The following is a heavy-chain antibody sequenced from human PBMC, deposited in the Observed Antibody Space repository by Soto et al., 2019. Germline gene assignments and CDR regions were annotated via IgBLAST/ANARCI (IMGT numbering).Heavy chain of an antibody. CDR2: INHSGST. V-gene: IGHV4-34*01. Sequence: SETLSLTCTVSRGSISSGYYWSWIRQPPGKGLEWIGEINHSGSTNYNPSLKSRVTISVDTSKNQFSLKLSSVTAADTAVYYCARGGVGNYYYGMDVWAKGPRSPSP. CDR1: RGSISSGYY. D-gene: IGHD3-10*01. J-gene: IGHJ6*02. CDR3: ARGGVGNYYYGMDV.